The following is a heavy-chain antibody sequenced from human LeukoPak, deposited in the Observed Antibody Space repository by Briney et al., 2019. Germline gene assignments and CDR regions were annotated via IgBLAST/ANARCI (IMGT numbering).Heavy chain of an antibody. Sequence: GGSLRLSCAASGFTFSSYWMSWVRQAPGKGLEWVSFIYSDNTHYSDSVKGRFTISRDNSKNTLYLQMNSLRAEDTAVYYCARRAGAYSHPYDYWGQGTLVTVSS. CDR1: GFTFSSYW. D-gene: IGHD4/OR15-4a*01. V-gene: IGHV3-53*01. CDR2: IYSDNT. J-gene: IGHJ4*02. CDR3: ARRAGAYSHPYDY.